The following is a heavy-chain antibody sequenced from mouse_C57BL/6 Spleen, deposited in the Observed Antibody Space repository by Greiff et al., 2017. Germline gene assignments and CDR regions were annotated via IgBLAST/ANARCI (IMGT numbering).Heavy chain of an antibody. CDR1: GYTFTSYD. CDR2: IYPSDGST. D-gene: IGHD2-4*01. Sequence: VQLQQSGPELVKPGASVKLSCKASGYTFTSYDLNWVKQRPGQGLEWIGWIYPSDGSTKYNEKFKGKATLTVDTSSSTAYMELHSRTSEDSAVYFYAGGDDYEGDFDGWGKGTTLTVSS. CDR3: AGGDDYEGDFDG. V-gene: IGHV1-85*01. J-gene: IGHJ2*01.